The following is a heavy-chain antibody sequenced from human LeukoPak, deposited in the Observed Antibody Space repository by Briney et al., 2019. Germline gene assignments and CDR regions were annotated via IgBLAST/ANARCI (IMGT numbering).Heavy chain of an antibody. D-gene: IGHD3-3*01. CDR2: ISAYNGNT. CDR1: GGTFSSYA. CDR3: ARVEADFWSGYYTGGNNWFDP. Sequence: GASVKVSCKASGGTFSSYAISWVRQAPGQGLEWMGWISAYNGNTNYAQKLQGRVTMTTDTSTSTAYMELRSLRSDDTAVYYCARVEADFWSGYYTGGNNWFDPWGQGTLVTVSS. J-gene: IGHJ5*02. V-gene: IGHV1-18*01.